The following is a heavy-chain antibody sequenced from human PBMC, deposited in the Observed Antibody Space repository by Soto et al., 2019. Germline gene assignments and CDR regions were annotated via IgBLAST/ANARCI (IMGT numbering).Heavy chain of an antibody. D-gene: IGHD3-10*01. CDR2: TYYRSKWYN. CDR1: GDSVSSNSAA. CDR3: ARVGLWFGELGAYYYYGMDV. J-gene: IGHJ6*02. V-gene: IGHV6-1*01. Sequence: SQTLSLTCAISGDSVSSNSAAWNWIRQSPSRGLEWLGRTYYRSKWYNDYAVSVKSRITINPDTSKNQFSLQLNSVTPEDTAVYYCARVGLWFGELGAYYYYGMDVWGQGTTVTVSS.